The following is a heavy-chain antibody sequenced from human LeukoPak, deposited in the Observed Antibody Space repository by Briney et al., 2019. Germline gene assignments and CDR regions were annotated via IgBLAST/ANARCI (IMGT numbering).Heavy chain of an antibody. CDR1: VGSVSSGCYY. Sequence: SESLSLTCTVSVGSVSSGCYYWSWIRQHPGKGLEWIGYIYYSGSTYYNPSLKSRVTISVDTSKNQFSLKLSSVTAADTAVYYCARVKEWTRDWGQGTLVTVSS. D-gene: IGHD3-3*01. CDR2: IYYSGST. V-gene: IGHV4-31*03. CDR3: ARVKEWTRD. J-gene: IGHJ4*02.